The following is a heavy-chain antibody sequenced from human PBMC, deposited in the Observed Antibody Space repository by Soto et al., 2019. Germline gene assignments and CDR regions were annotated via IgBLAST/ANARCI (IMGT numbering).Heavy chain of an antibody. CDR1: GFTFNPYA. J-gene: IGHJ4*02. V-gene: IGHV3-23*01. CDR3: AKGFGISWQYYFDY. D-gene: IGHD6-13*01. CDR2: IRGSGAGT. Sequence: EVQLLESGGGLAQPGGSLRLSCAASGFTFNPYAMNWVRQAPGKGLEWVSTIRGSGAGTYYADSVKCRFTISRDNSKNTHYLQMNSLRAEDTAVYFCAKGFGISWQYYFDYWGQGTLVTVSS.